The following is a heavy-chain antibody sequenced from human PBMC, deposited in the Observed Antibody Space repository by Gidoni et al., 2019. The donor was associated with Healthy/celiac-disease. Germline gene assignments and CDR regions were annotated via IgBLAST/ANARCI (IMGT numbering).Heavy chain of an antibody. D-gene: IGHD6-19*01. J-gene: IGHJ4*02. Sequence: EVQLVESGGGLVKPGRSLRLSCTASGFTFGDYAMSWFRQAPGKGLEWVGFIRSKAYGGTTEYAASVKGRFTISRDDSKSIAYLQMNSLKTEDTAVYYCTRGIAVAGLAFDYWGQGTLVTVSS. CDR1: GFTFGDYA. V-gene: IGHV3-49*05. CDR2: IRSKAYGGTT. CDR3: TRGIAVAGLAFDY.